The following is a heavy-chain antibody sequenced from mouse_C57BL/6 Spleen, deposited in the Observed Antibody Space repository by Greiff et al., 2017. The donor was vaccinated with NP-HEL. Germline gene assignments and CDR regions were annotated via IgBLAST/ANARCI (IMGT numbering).Heavy chain of an antibody. Sequence: QVQLQQPGAELVKPGASVKLSCKASGYTFTSYWMHWVKQRPGQGLEWIGMIHPNSGSTNYNEKFKSKATLTVDKSSSTAYMQLSSLTSEDSAVYYCARLSHYYGSSYYFDYWGQGTTLTVSS. D-gene: IGHD1-1*01. CDR3: ARLSHYYGSSYYFDY. CDR1: GYTFTSYW. CDR2: IHPNSGST. J-gene: IGHJ2*01. V-gene: IGHV1-64*01.